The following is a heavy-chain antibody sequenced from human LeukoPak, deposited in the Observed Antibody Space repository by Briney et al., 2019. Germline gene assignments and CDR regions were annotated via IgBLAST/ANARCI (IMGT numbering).Heavy chain of an antibody. D-gene: IGHD2-2*01. Sequence: PGGSLRLSCAASGFTFSGSAMHWVRQASGKGLEWVGRIRSKANSYATAYAASVKGRFTISRDDSKNTAYLQMNSLKTKDTAVYYCTNPYCSNTSCPDVWGKGTTVTVSS. CDR3: TNPYCSNTSCPDV. CDR1: GFTFSGSA. CDR2: IRSKANSYAT. V-gene: IGHV3-73*01. J-gene: IGHJ6*04.